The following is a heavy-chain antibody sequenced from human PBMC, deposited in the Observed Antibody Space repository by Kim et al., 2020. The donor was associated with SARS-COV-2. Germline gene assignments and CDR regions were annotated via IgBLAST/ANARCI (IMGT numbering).Heavy chain of an antibody. CDR3: AKVGSHYYDSSGYYYDWYFDL. D-gene: IGHD3-22*01. Sequence: GGSLRLSCAASGFTFSSYAMSWVRQAPGKGLEWVSAISGSGGSTYYADSVKGRFTISRDNSKTTLYLQMNSLRAEDTAVYYCAKVGSHYYDSSGYYYDWYFDLWGRGTLVTVSS. J-gene: IGHJ2*01. V-gene: IGHV3-23*01. CDR1: GFTFSSYA. CDR2: ISGSGGST.